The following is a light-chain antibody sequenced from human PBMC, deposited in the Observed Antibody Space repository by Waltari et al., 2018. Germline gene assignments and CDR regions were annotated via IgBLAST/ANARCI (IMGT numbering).Light chain of an antibody. V-gene: IGLV2-14*03. CDR2: DVN. Sequence: QSALTQPASVSVSPGQSITISFTATSIDIGRYNYVSWYQQHPGKALKLIIYDVNNRPSGISDRFSGSKSANTASLTISGLQVEDEADYFCSSYTSTTTPFVFGSGTKVTVL. CDR1: SIDIGRYNY. CDR3: SSYTSTTTPFV. J-gene: IGLJ1*01.